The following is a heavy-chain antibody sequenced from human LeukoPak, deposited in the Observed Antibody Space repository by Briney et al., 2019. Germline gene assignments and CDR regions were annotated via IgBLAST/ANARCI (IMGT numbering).Heavy chain of an antibody. CDR2: IYYSWST. V-gene: IGHV4-59*08. CDR1: GGSISSYY. D-gene: IGHD4-17*01. CDR3: ARVWTTVTTSAFDI. J-gene: IGHJ3*02. Sequence: SETLSLTCTVSGGSISSYYWSWILQPPGKGLEWIGYIYYSWSTNYNPSLKSRVTISLATSKNRFSLKLSSVTAADTAVYYCARVWTTVTTSAFDIWGQGTMVTVSS.